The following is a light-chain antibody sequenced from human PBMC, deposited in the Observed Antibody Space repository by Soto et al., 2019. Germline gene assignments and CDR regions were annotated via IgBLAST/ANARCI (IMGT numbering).Light chain of an antibody. CDR3: QSYDSSLRDVV. Sequence: QSVLTQPPSVSGAPGQRVTISCTGRSPNIGAGYDVHWYQQLPGTAPKLLLYDNTNRPSGVPDRFSGSKSGTSASLAITGLQADDESDYYCQSYDSSLRDVVFGGGTKLTVL. V-gene: IGLV1-40*01. CDR2: DNT. J-gene: IGLJ2*01. CDR1: SPNIGAGYD.